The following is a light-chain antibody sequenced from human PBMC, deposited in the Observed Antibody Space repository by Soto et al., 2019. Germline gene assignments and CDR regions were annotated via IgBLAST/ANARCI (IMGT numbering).Light chain of an antibody. CDR2: VAS. J-gene: IGKJ1*01. CDR1: QSVSSK. V-gene: IGKV3-15*01. CDR3: QQYNNWPRT. Sequence: EIVMTQSPATLSVSPGERATLSCRASQSVSSKLAWYQQKPGQAPRLLIYVASTRATGIPARFSGSGSGTEFTLTLSSLQSEDFAVYSCQQYNNWPRTFGQGTKVDIK.